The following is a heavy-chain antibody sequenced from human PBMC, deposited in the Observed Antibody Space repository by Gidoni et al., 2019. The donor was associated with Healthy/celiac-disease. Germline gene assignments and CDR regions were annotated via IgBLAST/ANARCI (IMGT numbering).Heavy chain of an antibody. CDR1: GVSISSGGYY. Sequence: QVQLQESGPGLVKPSQTLSLTCTVSGVSISSGGYYWRWIRQHPGKGLEWIGYIYYSGSTYYNPSLKSRVTISVDTSKNQFSLKLSSVTAADTAVYYCARVHRESPKPYYMDVWGKGTTVTVSS. D-gene: IGHD1-26*01. J-gene: IGHJ6*03. CDR3: ARVHRESPKPYYMDV. CDR2: IYYSGST. V-gene: IGHV4-31*03.